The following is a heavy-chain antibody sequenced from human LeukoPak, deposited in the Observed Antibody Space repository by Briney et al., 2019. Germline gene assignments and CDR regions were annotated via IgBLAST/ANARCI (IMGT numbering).Heavy chain of an antibody. V-gene: IGHV1-18*01. CDR3: ARSEIVSYLYYYYYMDV. CDR2: ISAYNGNT. CDR1: GGTFSSYA. D-gene: IGHD2/OR15-2a*01. Sequence: ASVKVSCKASGGTFSSYAISWVRQAPGQGLEWMGWISAYNGNTNYAQKLQGRVTMTTDTSTSTAYMELRSLRSDDTAVYYCARSEIVSYLYYYYYMDVWGKGTTVTVSS. J-gene: IGHJ6*03.